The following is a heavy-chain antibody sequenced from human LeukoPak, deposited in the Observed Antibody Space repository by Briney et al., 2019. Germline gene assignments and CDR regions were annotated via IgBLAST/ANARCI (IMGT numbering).Heavy chain of an antibody. CDR2: IYTSGGT. V-gene: IGHV4-61*02. Sequence: SETLSLTCTVSGGSISSGGYYWSWIRQPAGKGLEWIGRIYTSGGTNYNPSLKSRVTISLDTSNNQFSLNLTSVTAADTAVYYCASFIAAAGKAYWGQGTLVTVSS. CDR1: GGSISSGGYY. J-gene: IGHJ4*02. CDR3: ASFIAAAGKAY. D-gene: IGHD6-13*01.